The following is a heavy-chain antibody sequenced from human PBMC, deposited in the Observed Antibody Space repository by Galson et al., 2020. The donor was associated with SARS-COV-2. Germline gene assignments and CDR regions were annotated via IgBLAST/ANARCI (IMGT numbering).Heavy chain of an antibody. CDR2: ISAYNGNT. CDR3: AREKRKGIQLWSEIVDY. Sequence: ASVKVSCKASGYTFTSYGISWVRQAPGQGLEWMGWISAYNGNTNYAQKLQGRVTMTTDTSTSTAYMELRSLRSDDTAVYYCAREKRKGIQLWSEIVDYWGQGTLVTVSS. D-gene: IGHD5-18*01. CDR1: GYTFTSYG. V-gene: IGHV1-18*01. J-gene: IGHJ4*02.